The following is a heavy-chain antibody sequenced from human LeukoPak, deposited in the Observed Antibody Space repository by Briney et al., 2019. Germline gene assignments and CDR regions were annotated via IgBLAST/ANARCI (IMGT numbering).Heavy chain of an antibody. J-gene: IGHJ3*02. Sequence: GASVKVSCKASGYTFTSYDINWVRQAPGQGLEWMGGIIPIFGTANYAQKFQGRVTITADESTSTAYMELSSLRSEDTAVYYCARHELGYGGRNPAQGAFDIWGQGTMVTVSS. V-gene: IGHV1-69*13. CDR2: IIPIFGTA. CDR1: GYTFTSYD. CDR3: ARHELGYGGRNPAQGAFDI. D-gene: IGHD4-23*01.